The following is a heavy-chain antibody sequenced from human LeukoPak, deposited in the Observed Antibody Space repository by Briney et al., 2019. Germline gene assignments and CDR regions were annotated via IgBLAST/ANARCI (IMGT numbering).Heavy chain of an antibody. CDR1: GFTFSSYS. Sequence: PGGSLRLSCAASGFTFSSYSMNWVRQAPGKGLEWVSYISSSSSTIYYADSVKGRFTISRDNAKNSLYLQMNSLRAEDTAVYYCARDLEDLWFGGLVVLDYWGQGTLVTVSS. CDR2: ISSSSSTI. D-gene: IGHD3-10*01. V-gene: IGHV3-48*01. J-gene: IGHJ4*02. CDR3: ARDLEDLWFGGLVVLDY.